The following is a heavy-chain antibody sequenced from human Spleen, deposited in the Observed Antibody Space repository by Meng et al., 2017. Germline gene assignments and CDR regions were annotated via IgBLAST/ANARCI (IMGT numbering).Heavy chain of an antibody. CDR1: GYPFTAYY. J-gene: IGHJ4*02. Sequence: QGQLGQCGAGGKEPGASVKVSCKPSGYPFTAYYIHWVRQAPGQGLEWMGHIIPNSGDTLYAPKFQGRVSMTADTSIGTAYVELSGLRSDDTAIYYCVRDENISLGKLFGDYWGQGTLVTVSS. CDR2: IIPNSGDT. CDR3: VRDENISLGKLFGDY. D-gene: IGHD2-21*01. V-gene: IGHV1-2*06.